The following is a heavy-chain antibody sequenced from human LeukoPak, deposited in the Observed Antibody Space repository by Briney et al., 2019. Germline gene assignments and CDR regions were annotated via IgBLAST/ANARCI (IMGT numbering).Heavy chain of an antibody. V-gene: IGHV3-64D*06. CDR2: ISSNGCST. CDR1: GFTFSSYA. CDR3: VKGEGDY. J-gene: IGHJ4*02. Sequence: PGGSLRLSCSASGFTFSSYAMHWVRQARGKGLEYVSAISSNGCSTYYADSVKVRFTISRDNSKNTLYLQVSSLRAEDTAVYYCVKGEGDYWGQGTLVTVSS.